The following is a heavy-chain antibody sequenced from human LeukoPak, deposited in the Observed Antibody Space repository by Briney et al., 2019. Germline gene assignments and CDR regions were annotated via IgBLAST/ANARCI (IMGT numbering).Heavy chain of an antibody. Sequence: GGTLRLSCAVSGFTIRSYGMSWVRQAPGKGLEWVSGIRGSGGATYYADSVKGRFTISRDNSKNTLYLQMNSLRDEDTAVYYCAARSGDLPYYLDYWGQGTLVTVSS. J-gene: IGHJ4*02. CDR3: AARSGDLPYYLDY. D-gene: IGHD3-16*02. V-gene: IGHV3-23*01. CDR1: GFTIRSYG. CDR2: IRGSGGAT.